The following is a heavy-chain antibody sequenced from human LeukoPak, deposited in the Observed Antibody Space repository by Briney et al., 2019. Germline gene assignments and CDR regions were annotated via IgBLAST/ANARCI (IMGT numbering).Heavy chain of an antibody. CDR3: ARVEASGYDYGAFDY. J-gene: IGHJ4*02. V-gene: IGHV3-7*01. CDR1: GFTFNGYW. D-gene: IGHD5-12*01. Sequence: GGSLRLSCAASGFTFNGYWMSWVRQAPGKGLEWVANIKQDGSEKYYVDSVKGRFTISRDNDKNSLYLQMNSLRAEDTAVYYCARVEASGYDYGAFDYWGQGTLVTVSS. CDR2: IKQDGSEK.